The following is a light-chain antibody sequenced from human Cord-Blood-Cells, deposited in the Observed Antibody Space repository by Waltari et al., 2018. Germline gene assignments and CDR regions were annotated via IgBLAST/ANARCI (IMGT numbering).Light chain of an antibody. CDR3: QQSYSTPLT. J-gene: IGKJ4*01. V-gene: IGKV1-39*01. Sequence: DIQMTQSPSSLSASVGDRVTITCRASQSISSYFNWYQQKPGKAPKLLIYAESSLQSGVPSRFSGSGSVTDFTLTISSLQPEDFATYYCQQSYSTPLTFGGGTKVEIK. CDR1: QSISSY. CDR2: AES.